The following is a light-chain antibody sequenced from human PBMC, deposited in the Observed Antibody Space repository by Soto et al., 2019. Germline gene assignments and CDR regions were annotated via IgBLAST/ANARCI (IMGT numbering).Light chain of an antibody. CDR3: QQYGASPRT. J-gene: IGKJ1*01. CDR1: QSVTTGS. V-gene: IGKV3-20*01. Sequence: EIVLTQSPGTLSLSPGERATLSCRASQSVTTGSLAWYQQKPGQAPSLLIYGASSRATGIPDRFSGSGSGTDFTLTISRLEPADFAVYYCQQYGASPRTFGQGTKVDIK. CDR2: GAS.